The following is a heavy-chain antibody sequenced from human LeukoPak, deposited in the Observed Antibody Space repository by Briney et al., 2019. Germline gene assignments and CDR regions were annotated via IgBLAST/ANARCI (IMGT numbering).Heavy chain of an antibody. CDR1: GGSISSYY. Sequence: SETLSLTCTVSGGSISSYYWSWIRQPPGKGLEWIGYIYYSGSTNYNPSLKSRVTISVDTSKNQFSLKLSSVTAADTAVYYCARHNLYYYGSGSYYDTYSPDYWGQGTLVTVSS. V-gene: IGHV4-59*08. J-gene: IGHJ4*02. CDR2: IYYSGST. CDR3: ARHNLYYYGSGSYYDTYSPDY. D-gene: IGHD3-10*01.